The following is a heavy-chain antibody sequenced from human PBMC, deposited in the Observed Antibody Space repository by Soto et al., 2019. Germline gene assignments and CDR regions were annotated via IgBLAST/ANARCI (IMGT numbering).Heavy chain of an antibody. D-gene: IGHD1-26*01. CDR1: GFSFSMYW. J-gene: IGHJ4*02. CDR3: ARHQVGYRVTDY. Sequence: EVQLVESGGGLVQPGGSLRLSCAASGFSFSMYWMSWVRQAPGKGLEWVANIKEDGSQKYYVDSVKGRFTISGNNAKNSLYLQMISLRAEDTAVYYCARHQVGYRVTDYWGQGTLVTVSS. CDR2: IKEDGSQK. V-gene: IGHV3-7*01.